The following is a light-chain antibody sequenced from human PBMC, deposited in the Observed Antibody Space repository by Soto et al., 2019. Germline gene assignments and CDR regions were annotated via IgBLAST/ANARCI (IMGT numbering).Light chain of an antibody. J-gene: IGLJ2*01. Sequence: QSALTQPASVSGSPGQSITISCTGTSSDVGGYNYVSWYQQHPGKAPKLMIYEVSNRPSGVSNRFSGSKSGNTASLTISGLQAEDEADYYCSSYPRSSTPPVVFGGGTKLTVL. CDR1: SSDVGGYNY. CDR2: EVS. CDR3: SSYPRSSTPPVV. V-gene: IGLV2-14*01.